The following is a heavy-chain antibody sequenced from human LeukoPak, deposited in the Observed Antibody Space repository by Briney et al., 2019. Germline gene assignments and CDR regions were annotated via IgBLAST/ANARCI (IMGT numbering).Heavy chain of an antibody. D-gene: IGHD5-12*01. J-gene: IGHJ6*03. CDR1: GFAFSSYW. CDR3: ASGYTYYYYYMDV. V-gene: IGHV3-74*01. CDR2: INSDGSST. Sequence: GGSLRLSCAASGFAFSSYWMHWVRQAPGKGLVWVSRINSDGSSTSYADSVKGRFTISRDNAKNTLYLQMNSLRAEDTAVYYFASGYTYYYYYMDVWGKGTTVTVSS.